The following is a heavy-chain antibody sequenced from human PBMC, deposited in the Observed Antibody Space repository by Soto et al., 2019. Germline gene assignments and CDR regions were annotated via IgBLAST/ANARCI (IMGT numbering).Heavy chain of an antibody. CDR2: ISSSSSNI. CDR3: ANSNYGY. D-gene: IGHD4-4*01. CDR1: GFTFSSYA. J-gene: IGHJ4*02. Sequence: PGGSLRLSCAASGFTFSSYAMHWVRQAPGKGLEWVSSISSSSSNIYYADSVKGRFTISRDNAKNSLYLQMNSLRAEDTAVYYCANSNYGYWGQGTLVTVSS. V-gene: IGHV3-21*01.